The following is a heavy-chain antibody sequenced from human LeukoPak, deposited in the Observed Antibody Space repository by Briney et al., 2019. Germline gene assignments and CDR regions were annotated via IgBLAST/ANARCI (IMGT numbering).Heavy chain of an antibody. J-gene: IGHJ4*02. CDR2: MNPNSGNT. CDR1: GYTFTSYD. D-gene: IGHD2-2*01. Sequence: PGASVKVSCKASGYTFTSYDINWVRQATGQGLEWMGWMNPNSGNTGYAQKFQGRVTITRNTSISTAYMELSSLRSEDTAVYYCARFVLGYCSSTSCPVDDYWGQGTPVTVSS. CDR3: ARFVLGYCSSTSCPVDDY. V-gene: IGHV1-8*03.